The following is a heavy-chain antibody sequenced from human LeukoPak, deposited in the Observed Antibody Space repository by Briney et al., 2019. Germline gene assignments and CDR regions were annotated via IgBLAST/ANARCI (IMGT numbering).Heavy chain of an antibody. CDR2: IYPGDSDT. V-gene: IGHV5-51*01. Sequence: GESLKISCKGSEYSFTSYYIAWVRQMPGKGLEWMGLIYPGDSDTRYSPSFQGQVTISADKSISTAYLQWSSLKASDTAMYYCARHREPYQNWFDPWGQGTLVTVSS. D-gene: IGHD1-26*01. J-gene: IGHJ5*02. CDR3: ARHREPYQNWFDP. CDR1: EYSFTSYY.